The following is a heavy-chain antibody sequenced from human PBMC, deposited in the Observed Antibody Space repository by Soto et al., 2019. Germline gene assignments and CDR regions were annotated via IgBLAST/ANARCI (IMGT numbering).Heavy chain of an antibody. CDR2: IYTGGSA. D-gene: IGHD4-17*01. CDR3: ARPPHDYGGDEGY. V-gene: IGHV3-53*01. CDR1: GFTVNSNY. Sequence: EVQLVESGGGLVQPGESLRLSCAASGFTVNSNYMSWVRQAPGKGLEWVSVIYTGGSAYYADSVKGRFTISRDNSKNTLYLQMNSLRAEDTAVYYCARPPHDYGGDEGYWGQGTLVTVSS. J-gene: IGHJ4*02.